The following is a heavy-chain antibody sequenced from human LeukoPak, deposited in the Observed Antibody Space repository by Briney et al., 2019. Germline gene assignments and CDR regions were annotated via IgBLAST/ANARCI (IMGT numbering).Heavy chain of an antibody. CDR2: IYYSGTT. J-gene: IGHJ4*02. D-gene: IGHD3-22*01. CDR3: ARLDYYDSKYYFDY. CDR1: GGSISTSLYY. V-gene: IGHV4-39*01. Sequence: PSETLSLTCIVSGGSISTSLYYWGWIRQPPGKGLEWIGSIYYSGTTYYNPSLRSRVTISIDTSKNQFSLKLRSVTAADTAVYYCARLDYYDSKYYFDYWGQGTLVTVSS.